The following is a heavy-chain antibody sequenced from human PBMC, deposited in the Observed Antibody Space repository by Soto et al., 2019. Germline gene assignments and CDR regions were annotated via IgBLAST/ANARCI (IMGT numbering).Heavy chain of an antibody. J-gene: IGHJ4*02. CDR2: ISGSGDTK. V-gene: IGHV3-48*02. Sequence: PGGYLRLSCAAYGFTFSKCSMNWVSQAPGKGLEWLSFISGSGDTKYYADSVKGRFTISRDNAKNSLYLQMSSLRDEDTSVYYCAKYCSSDVCFDYWGQGTLVTVSS. CDR1: GFTFSKCS. D-gene: IGHD2-8*01. CDR3: AKYCSSDVCFDY.